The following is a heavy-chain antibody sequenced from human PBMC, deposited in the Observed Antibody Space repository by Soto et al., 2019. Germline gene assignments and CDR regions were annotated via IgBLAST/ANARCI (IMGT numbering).Heavy chain of an antibody. V-gene: IGHV2-5*02. CDR2: IYWDDDK. Sequence: SGPTLVNPTQTLTLTCTFSGFSLSTSGGGVGWIRQPPGKALEWLALIYWDDDKRYSPSLKSRLTITKDTSKNQVVLTMTNMDPVDTATYYCAHSRYSGSYQTCYFDYWGQGTLVTVSS. CDR1: GFSLSTSGGG. D-gene: IGHD1-26*01. J-gene: IGHJ4*02. CDR3: AHSRYSGSYQTCYFDY.